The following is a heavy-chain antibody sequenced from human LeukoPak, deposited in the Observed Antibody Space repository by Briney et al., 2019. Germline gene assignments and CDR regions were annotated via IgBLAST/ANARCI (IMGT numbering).Heavy chain of an antibody. CDR1: GDSITSYY. CDR2: IYTTGTT. J-gene: IGHJ6*03. CDR3: ARVAGYCSSTSCPYYYYYYYMDV. D-gene: IGHD2-2*01. Sequence: SETLSLTCTVSGDSITSYYWSWIRQSAEKGLEWIGRIYTTGTTNYNPSLKGRVTVSVDTSKNQFFLKLSSVTAADTAVYYCARVAGYCSSTSCPYYYYYYYMDVWGKGTTVTVSS. V-gene: IGHV4-4*07.